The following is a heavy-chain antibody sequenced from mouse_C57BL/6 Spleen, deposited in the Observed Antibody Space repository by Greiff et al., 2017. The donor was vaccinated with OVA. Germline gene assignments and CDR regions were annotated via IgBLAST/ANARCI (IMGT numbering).Heavy chain of an antibody. CDR1: GYTFTSYW. J-gene: IGHJ2*01. CDR2: IDPSDSYT. D-gene: IGHD4-1*02. V-gene: IGHV1-69*01. Sequence: QVQLQQPGAELVMPGASVKLSCKASGYTFTSYWMHWVKQRPGQGLEWIGEIDPSDSYTNYNQKFKGKSTLTVDKSSSTAYMQLSSLTSEDSAVDYCARSTGTGLDYWGQGTTLTVSS. CDR3: ARSTGTGLDY.